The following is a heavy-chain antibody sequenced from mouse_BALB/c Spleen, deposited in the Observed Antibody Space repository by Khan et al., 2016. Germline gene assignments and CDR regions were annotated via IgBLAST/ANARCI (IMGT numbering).Heavy chain of an antibody. CDR2: INNYSGES. CDR1: GYTFTKYG. CDR3: ARYRYYYGSSRYFDV. V-gene: IGHV9-3-1*01. Sequence: QIQLVQSGPELKRPGKTVKISCKASGYTFTKYGINWVKQAPGKGLKRMGWINNYSGESTYADDFKGRFAFYLETSANHDYLTINNLKNEDTSTYFCARYRYYYGSSRYFDVWGAGTTVTVSS. J-gene: IGHJ1*01. D-gene: IGHD1-1*01.